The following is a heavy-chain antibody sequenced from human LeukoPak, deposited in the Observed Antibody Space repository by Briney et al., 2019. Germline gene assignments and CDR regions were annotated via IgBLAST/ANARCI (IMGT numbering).Heavy chain of an antibody. V-gene: IGHV4-59*01. CDR3: ARATYDFWSGYHPVPYYFDY. Sequence: KPSETLSLTCTVSGGSISSYYWSWIRQPPGKGLEWIGYIYYSGSTNYNPSLKSRVTISVDTSKHQFSLKLSSVTAADTAVYYCARATYDFWSGYHPVPYYFDYWGQGTLVTVSS. D-gene: IGHD3-3*01. CDR2: IYYSGST. J-gene: IGHJ4*02. CDR1: GGSISSYY.